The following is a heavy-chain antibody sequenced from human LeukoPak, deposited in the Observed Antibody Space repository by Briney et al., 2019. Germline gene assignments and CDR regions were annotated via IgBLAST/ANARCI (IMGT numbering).Heavy chain of an antibody. V-gene: IGHV1-69*04. CDR2: IIPIFGIA. D-gene: IGHD5-12*01. Sequence: SVKVSCNASGGTFSSYAISWVRQAPGQGLEWMGRIIPIFGIANYAQKFQGRVTITADKSTSTAYMELSSLRSEDTAVYYCARDQEVATLYFDYWGQGTLVTVSS. CDR1: GGTFSSYA. J-gene: IGHJ4*02. CDR3: ARDQEVATLYFDY.